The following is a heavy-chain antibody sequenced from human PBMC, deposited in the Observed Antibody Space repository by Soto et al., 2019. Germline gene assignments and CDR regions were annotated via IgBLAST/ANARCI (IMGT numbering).Heavy chain of an antibody. CDR3: ARHPTFSGWEYYFDY. CDR2: VYYSGST. CDR1: GDSVSSSNYY. Sequence: QLQLQESGPGLVKPSETLSLTCTVSGDSVSSSNYYWGWIRQPPGKGLEWIGSVYYSGSTYYNPSLKSRVNMSVDTSKNQFSLKLSSVTAADAAVYYCARHPTFSGWEYYFDYWGQGTPVTVSS. D-gene: IGHD6-19*01. V-gene: IGHV4-39*01. J-gene: IGHJ4*02.